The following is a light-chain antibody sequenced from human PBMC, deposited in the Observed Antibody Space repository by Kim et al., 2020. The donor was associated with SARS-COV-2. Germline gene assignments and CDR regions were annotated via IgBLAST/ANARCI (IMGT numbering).Light chain of an antibody. Sequence: QRGTISCTGSNSHIAAGYNVHWYQQLPGTAPTLLIFGNNNRPSGVPDRFSGSTSGTSASLAITGLQAEDEAYYFCQSYDSSLSGWVFGGGTKLTVL. CDR3: QSYDSSLSGWV. CDR1: NSHIAAGYN. CDR2: GNN. V-gene: IGLV1-40*01. J-gene: IGLJ3*02.